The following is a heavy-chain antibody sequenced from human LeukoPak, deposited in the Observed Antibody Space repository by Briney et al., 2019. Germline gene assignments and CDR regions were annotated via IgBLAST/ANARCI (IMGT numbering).Heavy chain of an antibody. J-gene: IGHJ4*02. D-gene: IGHD1-26*01. V-gene: IGHV1-46*01. CDR2: INPSGGST. CDR3: AREVWMVVGARGHFDY. CDR1: GYTFTSYY. Sequence: ASVKVSCKASGYTFTSYYMHWVRQAPGQGLEWMGIINPSGGSTSYAQKFQGRVTMTRDTSTSTVYMELSSLRSEDTAVYYCAREVWMVVGARGHFDYWGQGTLVTVSS.